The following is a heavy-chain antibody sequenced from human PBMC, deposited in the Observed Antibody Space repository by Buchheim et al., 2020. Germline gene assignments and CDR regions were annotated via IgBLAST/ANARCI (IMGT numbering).Heavy chain of an antibody. V-gene: IGHV3-30*02. Sequence: QVQLVESGGGVVQPGESLRLSCAASGFAFNTYAMHWGRQAPAKGLERVAFIWYDGSEKHYIDSVKGRFSNSRANSKNTLYLQMNSLRAEDTAVYYCAREAGTSYYFDCWGQGTL. CDR1: GFAFNTYA. J-gene: IGHJ4*02. D-gene: IGHD6-19*01. CDR3: AREAGTSYYFDC. CDR2: IWYDGSEK.